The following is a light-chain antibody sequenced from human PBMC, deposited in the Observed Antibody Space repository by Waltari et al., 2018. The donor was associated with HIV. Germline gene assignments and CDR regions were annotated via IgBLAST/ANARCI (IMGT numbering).Light chain of an antibody. J-gene: IGKJ1*01. CDR2: GAY. V-gene: IGKV3-20*01. Sequence: EVVLTQSPGTLSLSPGDRATLSCRASQSVSSSFLAWYQQKPGQAPRLLIYGAYSRATGIADRCSGSGSGTDFTLTISRLEPEDVGVYYCQQYGSSPPWTFGQGTKVEIK. CDR1: QSVSSSF. CDR3: QQYGSSPPWT.